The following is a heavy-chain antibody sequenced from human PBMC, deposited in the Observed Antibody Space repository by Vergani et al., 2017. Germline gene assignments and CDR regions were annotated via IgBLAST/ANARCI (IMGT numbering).Heavy chain of an antibody. CDR3: ARGDYGILTGYRY. CDR1: GYTFSNYY. D-gene: IGHD3-9*01. J-gene: IGHJ4*02. CDR2: INPSGGHT. V-gene: IGHV1-46*03. Sequence: QVQVVQSGAEVKKSGASVKVSCKTSGYTFSNYYMHWVRQAPGQGLEWMGIINPSGGHTNYAQKFQGRVTMTRDTSTSTVYMELSSLRPEDTAIYDCARGDYGILTGYRYWGQGALVTVSA.